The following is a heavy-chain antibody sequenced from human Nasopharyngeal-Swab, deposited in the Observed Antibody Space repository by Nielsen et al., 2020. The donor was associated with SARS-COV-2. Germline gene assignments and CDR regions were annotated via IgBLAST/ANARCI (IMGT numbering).Heavy chain of an antibody. V-gene: IGHV1-18*04. J-gene: IGHJ5*02. Sequence: ASAKVSCKASAYTFTSNGTIWVRHAPGQGLQWMGWISAYNGNTNYAQKLQGRVTMTTDTSTSTAYMELRSLRSDDTAVYYCARDPDDSSGYYQTRRGWFDPWGQGTLVTVSS. CDR3: ARDPDDSSGYYQTRRGWFDP. D-gene: IGHD3-22*01. CDR1: AYTFTSNG. CDR2: ISAYNGNT.